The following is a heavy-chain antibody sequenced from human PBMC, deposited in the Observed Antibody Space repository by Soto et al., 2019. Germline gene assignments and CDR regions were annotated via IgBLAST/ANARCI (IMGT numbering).Heavy chain of an antibody. J-gene: IGHJ3*02. D-gene: IGHD6-13*01. CDR2: IIPILGIA. V-gene: IGHV1-69*04. Sequence: ASVKVSCKASGGTFSSYTISWVRQAPGQGLEWMGRIIPILGIANYAQKFQGRVTITADKSTSTAYMELSSLRSEDTAVYYCARESGPAAAGISYAFDIWGQGTMVTVSS. CDR1: GGTFSSYT. CDR3: ARESGPAAAGISYAFDI.